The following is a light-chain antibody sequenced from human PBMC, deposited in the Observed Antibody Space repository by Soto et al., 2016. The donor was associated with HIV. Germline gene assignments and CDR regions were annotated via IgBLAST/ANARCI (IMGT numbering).Light chain of an antibody. J-gene: IGKJ2*01. CDR2: KAS. CDR1: QSISSW. V-gene: IGKV1-5*03. Sequence: DIQMTQSPSTLSASVGDRVTITCRASQSISSWLAWYQQKPGKAPKLLIYKASTLESGVPSRFSGSGSETEFTLTINSLQPDDFATYYCQQYNNYPTFGQGTKLEIK. CDR3: QQYNNYPT.